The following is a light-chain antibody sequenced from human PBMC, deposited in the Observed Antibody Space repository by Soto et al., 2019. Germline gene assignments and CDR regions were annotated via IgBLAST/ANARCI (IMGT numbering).Light chain of an antibody. CDR1: SSDVGGYKY. CDR3: SSYSRSTAYV. V-gene: IGLV2-14*01. Sequence: ALTQPASVSGSPGQSITISCTGTSSDVGGYKYVSWHQLHPGKAPKLIIYEVSNRPSGVSNRFSGSKSGNTASLTISGLQAEDEADYYCSSYSRSTAYVFGTGTKVTVL. J-gene: IGLJ1*01. CDR2: EVS.